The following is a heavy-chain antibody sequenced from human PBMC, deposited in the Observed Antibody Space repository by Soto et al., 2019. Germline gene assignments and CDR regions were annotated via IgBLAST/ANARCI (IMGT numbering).Heavy chain of an antibody. D-gene: IGHD6-13*01. CDR1: GGTFSSYA. J-gene: IGHJ4*02. CDR3: AREGQQLATLPFDY. Sequence: VQLVQSGAEVKKPGSSVKVSCKASGGTFSSYAITWVRQAPGQGLEWMEGITHSFGTANYAQKFQGRFTITADESTSTAYMGLSSLRSEDTAVYYCAREGQQLATLPFDYWGQGPQVTVSS. V-gene: IGHV1-69*01. CDR2: ITHSFGTA.